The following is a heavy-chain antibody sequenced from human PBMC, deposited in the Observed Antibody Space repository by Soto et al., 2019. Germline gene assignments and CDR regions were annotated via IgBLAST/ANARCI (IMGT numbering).Heavy chain of an antibody. CDR2: IIAVLGIA. J-gene: IGHJ6*03. D-gene: IGHD2-15*01. CDR3: ARSPVVVVAATHYYYYYMDV. Sequence: QVQLVQSGAEVKKPGSSVKVSCKSSGGTFSSYTISWVRQAPGQGLEWMGRIIAVLGIAQYAQKFEGRVTITADKSTSTAYMELSSLRSEDTAVYYCARSPVVVVAATHYYYYYMDVWGKGTTVTVSS. V-gene: IGHV1-69*02. CDR1: GGTFSSYT.